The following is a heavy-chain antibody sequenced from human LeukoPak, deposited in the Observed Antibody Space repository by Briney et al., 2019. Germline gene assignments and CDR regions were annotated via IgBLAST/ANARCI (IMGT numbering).Heavy chain of an antibody. J-gene: IGHJ4*02. V-gene: IGHV4-38-2*02. CDR1: GYSISTGYY. Sequence: PSETLSLTCTVSGYSISTGYYWGWIRQSPGEGLEWTGSIYHSGSTYYNPSLKSRVTISLDTSKNQFSLNVNSVTAADTAVYYCARTFRSSDGDFDYWGQGTLVTVSS. CDR2: IYHSGST. D-gene: IGHD6-6*01. CDR3: ARTFRSSDGDFDY.